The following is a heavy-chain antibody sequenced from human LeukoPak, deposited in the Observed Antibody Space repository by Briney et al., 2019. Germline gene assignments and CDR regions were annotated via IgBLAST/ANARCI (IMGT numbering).Heavy chain of an antibody. Sequence: GGSLRLSCAASGFTFSSYSMNWVRQAPGKGLEWVSAISGSGRSTYYADSVKGRFTISRDNSKNTLYLQMNSLRAEDTAVYYCAKDSVNNDYWGQGTLVTVSS. CDR2: ISGSGRST. D-gene: IGHD2/OR15-2a*01. J-gene: IGHJ4*02. CDR1: GFTFSSYS. V-gene: IGHV3-23*01. CDR3: AKDSVNNDY.